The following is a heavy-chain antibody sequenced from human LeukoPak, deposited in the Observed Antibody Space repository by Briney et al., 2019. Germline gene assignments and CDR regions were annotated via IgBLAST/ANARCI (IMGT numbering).Heavy chain of an antibody. V-gene: IGHV4-34*01. CDR2: INHSGST. CDR3: ATRSLWFGARAHFDY. D-gene: IGHD3-10*01. J-gene: IGHJ4*02. CDR1: GGSFSGYY. Sequence: SETLSLTCAVYGGSFSGYYWSWIRQPPGKGLEWIGEINHSGSTNYNPSLKSRVTISVDTSKNQFSLKLSSVTAADTALYYCATRSLWFGARAHFDYWGQGTLVTVSS.